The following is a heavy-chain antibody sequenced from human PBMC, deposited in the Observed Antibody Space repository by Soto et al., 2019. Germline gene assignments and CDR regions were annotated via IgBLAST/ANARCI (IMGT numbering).Heavy chain of an antibody. CDR3: AKVLVDTAMVNVNNFDY. J-gene: IGHJ4*02. Sequence: GGSLRLSCAASGFTFSSYAMSWVRQAPGKGLEWVSAISGSGGSTYYADSVKVRFTISRDNSKNTLYLQMNSLRAEDTAVYFCAKVLVDTAMVNVNNFDYWGQGTLVTVSS. CDR1: GFTFSSYA. V-gene: IGHV3-23*01. CDR2: ISGSGGST. D-gene: IGHD5-18*01.